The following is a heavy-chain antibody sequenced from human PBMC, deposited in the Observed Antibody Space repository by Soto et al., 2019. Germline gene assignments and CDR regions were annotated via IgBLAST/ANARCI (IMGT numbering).Heavy chain of an antibody. CDR2: IWNDGSNE. D-gene: IGHD3-22*01. Sequence: PGGSLRLSCEASGFNFSSYGIHWVRQAPGKGLEWVAIIWNDGSNEYYADSVKGRFTISRDNSKNTVYLQVSNLRAEDTAVYFCARDQTDSGGYSDSWGQGTLVTVSS. J-gene: IGHJ4*02. V-gene: IGHV3-33*01. CDR1: GFNFSSYG. CDR3: ARDQTDSGGYSDS.